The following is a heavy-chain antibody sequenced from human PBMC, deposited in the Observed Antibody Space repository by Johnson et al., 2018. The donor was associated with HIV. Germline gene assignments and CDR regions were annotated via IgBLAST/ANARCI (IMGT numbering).Heavy chain of an antibody. D-gene: IGHD6-19*01. V-gene: IGHV3-15*01. CDR3: ASVHGIAVVDAFDI. CDR1: GFTFSNAW. Sequence: VQLVESGGGLVKPGGSLRLPCAASGFTFSNAWMTWVRQAPGKGLEWVGRINSKTDGGTIDYAAPVKGSFTISRDDSKNTLYLQMNSLRAEDTAVYYCASVHGIAVVDAFDIWGQGTMVTVSS. J-gene: IGHJ3*02. CDR2: INSKTDGGTI.